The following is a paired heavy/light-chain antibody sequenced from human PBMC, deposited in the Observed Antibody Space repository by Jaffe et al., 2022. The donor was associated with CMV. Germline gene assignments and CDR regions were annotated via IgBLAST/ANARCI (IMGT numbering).Heavy chain of an antibody. CDR2: LSGSGGST. V-gene: IGHV3-23*04. Sequence: EVQLVESGGGLVQPGGSLRLSCVASGFTFSSYAMSWVRQAPGKGLEWVSGLSGSGGSTHYADFVKGRFTISRDNSKDTLYLQMNSLRVEDQAVYYCAKDRIVGGSGDAVDIWGQGTMVTVSS. D-gene: IGHD1-26*01. CDR3: AKDRIVGGSGDAVDI. CDR1: GFTFSSYA. J-gene: IGHJ3*02.
Light chain of an antibody. V-gene: IGLV4-69*01. J-gene: IGLJ3*02. Sequence: QLVLTQSPSASASLGASVNLTCTLSSGHSNYAIAWHQQQPEKGPRYLMNLNSDGRHSKGDGVPDRFSGSSSGAERYLIISSLQSEDEADYYCQTWGTGIWVFGGGTKLTVL. CDR1: SGHSNYA. CDR3: QTWGTGIWV. CDR2: LNSDGRH.